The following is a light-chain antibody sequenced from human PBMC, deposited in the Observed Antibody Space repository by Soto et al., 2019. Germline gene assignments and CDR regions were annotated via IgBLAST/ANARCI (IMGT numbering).Light chain of an antibody. Sequence: DIQLTQSPSFLSASVGDRITITCRASQDINNYVAWYQQKPGKVPELLIYGASTLQSGVPSRFSGSGSGTEFTLTINSLQPADFATYYGQQFSLYPVTFGPGTTVDLK. CDR2: GAS. V-gene: IGKV1-9*01. CDR1: QDINNY. CDR3: QQFSLYPVT. J-gene: IGKJ3*01.